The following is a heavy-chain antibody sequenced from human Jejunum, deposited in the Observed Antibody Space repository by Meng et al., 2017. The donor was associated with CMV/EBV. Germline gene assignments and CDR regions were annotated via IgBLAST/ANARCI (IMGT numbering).Heavy chain of an antibody. CDR1: GGSISTYY. J-gene: IGHJ4*02. V-gene: IGHV4-4*07. CDR3: ARENSGYDY. CDR2: IYTSGST. Sequence: QVERQTSDPWLVKPSETLYFTCTVSGGSISTYYWTWIRQPAGKGLKWIGRIYTSGSTHYNPSLKRRVTMSVDTSKNQFSLKLSSVTAADTAVYYCARENSGYDYWGQGTLVTVSS. D-gene: IGHD5-12*01.